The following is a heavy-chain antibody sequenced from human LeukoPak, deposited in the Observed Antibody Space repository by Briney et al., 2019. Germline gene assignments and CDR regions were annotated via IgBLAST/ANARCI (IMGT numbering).Heavy chain of an antibody. CDR1: GGCISSSSYY. CDR2: IYYSGST. V-gene: IGHV4-39*01. Sequence: PSETLSLTCTVSGGCISSSSYYWGWIRQPPGKGLEWIGSIYYSGSTYYNPSLKSRVTISVDTSKNQFSLKLSSVTAADTAVYYCARHAWNYVSYWFDPWGQGTLVTVPS. D-gene: IGHD1-7*01. CDR3: ARHAWNYVSYWFDP. J-gene: IGHJ5*02.